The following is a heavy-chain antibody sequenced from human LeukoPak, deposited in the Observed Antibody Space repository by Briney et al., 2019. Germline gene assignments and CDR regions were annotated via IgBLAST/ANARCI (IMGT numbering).Heavy chain of an antibody. Sequence: SETLSLTCAVYGGSFSGYYWGWIRQPPGKGLEWIGSIYYSGSTYYNPSLKSRVTISVDTSKNQFSLKLSSVTAADTAVYYCARQGVILTGYLSFGLATYYYYYMDVWGKGTTVTISS. D-gene: IGHD3-9*01. CDR2: IYYSGST. V-gene: IGHV4-39*01. CDR3: ARQGVILTGYLSFGLATYYYYYMDV. CDR1: GGSFSGYY. J-gene: IGHJ6*03.